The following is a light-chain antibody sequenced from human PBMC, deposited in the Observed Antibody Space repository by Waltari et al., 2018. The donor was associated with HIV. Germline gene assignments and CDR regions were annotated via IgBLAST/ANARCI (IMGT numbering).Light chain of an antibody. CDR2: GNS. V-gene: IGLV1-40*01. CDR1: SSNIGAGYH. CDR3: QSHDSSLSGYV. J-gene: IGLJ1*01. Sequence: QSVLTQPPSVSGAPGQRVTISCTGSSSNIGAGYHVHWYQQLPGTAPNLLIYGNSNRPSGVPDRFAGSTSGTSASLAITGLQAEDESDYHCQSHDSSLSGYVFGTGTKVTVL.